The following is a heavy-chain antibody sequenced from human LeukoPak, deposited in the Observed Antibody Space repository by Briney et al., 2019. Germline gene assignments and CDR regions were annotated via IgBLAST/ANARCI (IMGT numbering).Heavy chain of an antibody. J-gene: IGHJ3*02. D-gene: IGHD3-10*01. CDR2: INPKSGGT. V-gene: IGHV1-2*02. CDR1: GYSFTGHD. Sequence: ASVKVSCKASGYSFTGHDMHWGRQAPGQGLGWRGWINPKSGGTNYAQKFQGRVTMTRDTSTTPAYMDMSSLRSDDTAVYYCARNLWFGESSDAFDMWGQGTMVTVSS. CDR3: ARNLWFGESSDAFDM.